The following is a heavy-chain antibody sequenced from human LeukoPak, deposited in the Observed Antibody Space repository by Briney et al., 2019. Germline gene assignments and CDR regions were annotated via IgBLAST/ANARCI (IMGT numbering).Heavy chain of an antibody. CDR3: ARDRNTDFWSGYYPNYFDY. D-gene: IGHD3-3*01. V-gene: IGHV3-7*01. Sequence: GGSLRLSCAGSGFTFSTYWMSWVRQAPGKGLEWVANIKQDGSEKYYVDTVKGRFTISRDNAKNSLYLQMNSLRADDTAVYYCARDRNTDFWSGYYPNYFDYWGQGTLVSVSS. CDR1: GFTFSTYW. J-gene: IGHJ4*02. CDR2: IKQDGSEK.